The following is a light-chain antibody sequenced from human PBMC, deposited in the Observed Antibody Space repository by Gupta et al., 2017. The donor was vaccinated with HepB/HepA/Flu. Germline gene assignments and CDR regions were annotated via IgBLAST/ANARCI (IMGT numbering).Light chain of an antibody. CDR2: EVT. Sequence: SSLPPPASVSCSRRPSITMSCTGTSYDIGTYNRVSWYQQRPGKAPKLILYEVTERPSGVSDRFSGSKSGNTASLTISGLQAEDEAEYYCCSYAGNSGLTFGGGTRVTVL. J-gene: IGLJ2*01. CDR3: CSYAGNSGLT. CDR1: SYDIGTYNR. V-gene: IGLV2-23*02.